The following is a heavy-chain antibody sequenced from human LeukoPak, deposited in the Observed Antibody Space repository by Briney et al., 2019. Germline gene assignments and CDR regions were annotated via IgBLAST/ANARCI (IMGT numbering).Heavy chain of an antibody. CDR3: ARDQGYCSGGSCYSFSTGVGAFDI. CDR2: IIPIFGTA. Sequence: SVKVSCMASGGTFSSYAISWVRQAPGQGLEWMGGIIPIFGTANYAQKFQGRVTITTDESTSTAYMELSSLRSEDTAVYYCARDQGYCSGGSCYSFSTGVGAFDIWGQGTMVTVSS. D-gene: IGHD2-15*01. V-gene: IGHV1-69*05. CDR1: GGTFSSYA. J-gene: IGHJ3*02.